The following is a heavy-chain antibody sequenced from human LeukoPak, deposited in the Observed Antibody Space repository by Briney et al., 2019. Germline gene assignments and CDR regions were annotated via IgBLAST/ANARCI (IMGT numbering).Heavy chain of an antibody. CDR1: GYTFTGYY. J-gene: IGHJ3*02. Sequence: ASVKVSCKASGYTFTGYYMHWGRQAPGQGLEWMGWINPNSGGTNYAQKFQGRVTMTRDTSISTAYMELSRLRSDDTAVYYCARDVDFWSGYDAFDIWGQGTMVTVSS. V-gene: IGHV1-2*02. CDR3: ARDVDFWSGYDAFDI. CDR2: INPNSGGT. D-gene: IGHD3-3*01.